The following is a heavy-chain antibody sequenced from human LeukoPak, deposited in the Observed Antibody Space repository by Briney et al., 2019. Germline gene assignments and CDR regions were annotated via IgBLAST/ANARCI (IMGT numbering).Heavy chain of an antibody. Sequence: PGGSLRLSCAASGFTFSSYGMHWVRQAPGKGLEWVAFIRYDGSNKYYADSVKGRFTISRDNSKNTLYLQMNSLRAEDTAVYYCAKVPPSVDYCSSTSCRDYWGQGTLVTVSS. D-gene: IGHD2-2*01. CDR3: AKVPPSVDYCSSTSCRDY. CDR1: GFTFSSYG. V-gene: IGHV3-30*02. J-gene: IGHJ4*02. CDR2: IRYDGSNK.